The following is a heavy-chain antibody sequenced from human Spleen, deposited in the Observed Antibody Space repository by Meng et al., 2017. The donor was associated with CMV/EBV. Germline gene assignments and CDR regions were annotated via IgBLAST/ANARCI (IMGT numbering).Heavy chain of an antibody. CDR3: ARDTMVFRGDFDY. CDR1: GYSFITYG. CDR2: FSAYNGNT. Sequence: CKASGYSFITYGMNWVLQAPGQGLEWMGWFSAYNGNTNYAQKLQGRVTMTKDTSTSTAYMELRSLRSDDTAVYYCARDTMVFRGDFDYWGQGTLVTVSS. V-gene: IGHV1-18*01. D-gene: IGHD3-10*01. J-gene: IGHJ4*02.